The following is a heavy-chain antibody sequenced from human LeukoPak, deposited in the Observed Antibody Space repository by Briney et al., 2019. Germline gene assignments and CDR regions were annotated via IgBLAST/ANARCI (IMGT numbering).Heavy chain of an antibody. CDR2: IYTSGST. Sequence: SETLSLTCTVSGASISSYYWSLIRQPAGKGLEWIGRIYTSGSTNYDPSLKSRVTMSVDTSKNQFSLKLSSATAADTAVYFCALQGQSNSHLDFWGQGTLVTVSS. CDR3: ALQGQSNSHLDF. J-gene: IGHJ4*02. CDR1: GASISSYY. V-gene: IGHV4-4*07. D-gene: IGHD4-23*01.